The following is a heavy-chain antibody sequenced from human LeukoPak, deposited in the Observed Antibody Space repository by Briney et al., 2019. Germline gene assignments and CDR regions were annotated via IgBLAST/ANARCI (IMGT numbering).Heavy chain of an antibody. CDR3: ASQYYYGSGIWAFDI. CDR1: GYSFTSYW. V-gene: IGHV5-51*01. Sequence: GESLKISCKGSGYSFTSYWIGWVRQMPGKGLEWMGIIYPGDSDTRYSPSFQGQVTISADKSISTAYLQWSSLKASDTAMYYCASQYYYGSGIWAFDIWGQGTMVTVSS. D-gene: IGHD3-10*01. J-gene: IGHJ3*02. CDR2: IYPGDSDT.